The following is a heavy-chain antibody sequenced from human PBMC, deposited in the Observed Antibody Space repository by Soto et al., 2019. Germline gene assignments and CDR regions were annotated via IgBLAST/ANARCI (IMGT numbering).Heavy chain of an antibody. CDR2: IWYDGSNK. J-gene: IGHJ6*02. CDR1: GFTFSSYG. V-gene: IGHV3-33*01. D-gene: IGHD2-15*01. CDR3: ARDRGYCSGGSCYTLPSIMDF. Sequence: GGSLRLSCAASGFTFSSYGMHWVRQAPGKGLEWVAVIWYDGSNKYYADSVKGRFTISRDNSKNTLYLQMNSLRAEDTAVYYCARDRGYCSGGSCYTLPSIMDFWGQGTTVTVSS.